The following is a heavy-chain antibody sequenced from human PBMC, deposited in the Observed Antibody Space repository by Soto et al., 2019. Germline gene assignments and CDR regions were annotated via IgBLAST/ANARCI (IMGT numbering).Heavy chain of an antibody. CDR2: IYPGDYET. Sequence: PGESLKISCQCSGYTFSNFWIAWVRQLPGKGLEWMGIIYPGDYETRYSPSFHGKVTISADRSIGTAYLQWSSLEASDSAFYFCARSPRSSPYFDYRGQGALATGS. V-gene: IGHV5-51*01. CDR3: ARSPRSSPYFDY. D-gene: IGHD6-13*01. J-gene: IGHJ4*02. CDR1: GYTFSNFW.